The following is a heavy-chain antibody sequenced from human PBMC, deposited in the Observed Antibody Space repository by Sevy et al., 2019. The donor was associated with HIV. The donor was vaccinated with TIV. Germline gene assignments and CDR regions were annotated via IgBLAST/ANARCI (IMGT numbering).Heavy chain of an antibody. J-gene: IGHJ6*02. CDR1: GGSVSSGSYY. D-gene: IGHD6-13*01. CDR3: ARVPGRGSWNYGMDV. V-gene: IGHV4-61*01. CDR2: IYYSGST. Sequence: SEILSLTCTVSGGSVSSGSYYWSWIRQPPGKELEWIGYIYYSGSTNYNPSLMSRVTISVDTSKNQFSLNLSSVTAADTAVHYCARVPGRGSWNYGMDVWGQGTTVTVSS.